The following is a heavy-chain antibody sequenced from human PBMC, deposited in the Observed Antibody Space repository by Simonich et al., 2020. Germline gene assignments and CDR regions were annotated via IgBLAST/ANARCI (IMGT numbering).Heavy chain of an antibody. CDR3: TRHLGIGAFDI. CDR1: GFTFGDYA. CDR2: MRSKAYGGTT. Sequence: EVQLVESGGGLVQPGRSLRLSCTASGFTFGDYAMSWVRQAPGKGLEWVGVMRSKAYGGTTEYAASVKGRFTISRDDSKSIAYLQMNSLKTEDTAVYYCTRHLGIGAFDIWGQGTMVTVSS. D-gene: IGHD7-27*01. V-gene: IGHV3-49*04. J-gene: IGHJ3*02.